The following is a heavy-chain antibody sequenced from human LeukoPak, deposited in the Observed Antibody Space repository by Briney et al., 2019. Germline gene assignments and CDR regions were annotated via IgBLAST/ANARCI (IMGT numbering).Heavy chain of an antibody. CDR3: GRHSYGLDY. D-gene: IGHD2-8*01. J-gene: IGHJ4*02. Sequence: GAFVKISCKASGNNYCIAWVRQMPGKGLEWLGITYFGDSDTRYSPSFQGRLTISVDKSISTAYLQLSSLKASDTAIYFCGRHSYGLDYWGQGTLVTVSS. CDR2: TYFGDSDT. V-gene: IGHV5-51*01. CDR1: GNNYC.